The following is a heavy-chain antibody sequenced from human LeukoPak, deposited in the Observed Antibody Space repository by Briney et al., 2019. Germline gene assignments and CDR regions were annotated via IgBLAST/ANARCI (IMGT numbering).Heavy chain of an antibody. D-gene: IGHD2-2*01. CDR2: ISAYNGNT. Sequence: ASVKVSCKASGYTFTSYGISWVRQAPGQGLEWMGWISAYNGNTKYAQKLQGRVTMTTDTSTSTAYMELRSLRSDDTAVYYCARAPGYCSSTSCSKYYYYYYMDVWGKGTTVTVSS. CDR3: ARAPGYCSSTSCSKYYYYYYMDV. V-gene: IGHV1-18*01. J-gene: IGHJ6*03. CDR1: GYTFTSYG.